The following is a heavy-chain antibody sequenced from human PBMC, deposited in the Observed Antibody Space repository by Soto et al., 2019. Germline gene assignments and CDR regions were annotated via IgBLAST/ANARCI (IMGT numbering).Heavy chain of an antibody. CDR1: GGSISSGGYY. Sequence: QVQLQESGPGLVKPSQTLSLTCTVSGGSISSGGYYWSWIRQHPGKGLEWIGYIYYSRSTYYNPPXTXRXXISVGTSQTPFSLKLSSVPAADTAVSYCASGSGSYYSWFAPWGQGTLVTVSS. CDR3: ASGSGSYYSWFAP. J-gene: IGHJ5*02. V-gene: IGHV4-31*03. CDR2: IYYSRST. D-gene: IGHD3-10*01.